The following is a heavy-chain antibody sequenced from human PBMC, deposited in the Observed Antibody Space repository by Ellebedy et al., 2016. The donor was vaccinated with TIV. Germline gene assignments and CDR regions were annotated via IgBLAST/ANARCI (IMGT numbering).Heavy chain of an antibody. Sequence: ASVKVSCXASGYTFASYGISWVRQAPGQGLEWMTWISAYNGNTNYAQRLQGRVTTTTDTSTSTAYMELRSLRSDDTAMYYCARDYGGSIAAPPLDYWGQGTLVTVSS. CDR1: GYTFASYG. J-gene: IGHJ4*02. CDR2: ISAYNGNT. CDR3: ARDYGGSIAAPPLDY. V-gene: IGHV1-18*01. D-gene: IGHD6-6*01.